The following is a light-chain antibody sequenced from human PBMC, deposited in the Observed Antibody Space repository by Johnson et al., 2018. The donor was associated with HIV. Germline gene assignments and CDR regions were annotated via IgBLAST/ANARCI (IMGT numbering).Light chain of an antibody. J-gene: IGLJ1*01. CDR2: DNN. CDR1: SSNVGSSF. V-gene: IGLV1-51*01. Sequence: QAVLTQPPSVSAAPGQTVTISCSGSSSNVGSSFVSWYRQVPGTAPKLLIYDNNKRPSGIPHRFSGPKSGTSASLAITGLQTGDEAAYYCGTWDSSLNTVVVGTGTRVTVL. CDR3: GTWDSSLNTVV.